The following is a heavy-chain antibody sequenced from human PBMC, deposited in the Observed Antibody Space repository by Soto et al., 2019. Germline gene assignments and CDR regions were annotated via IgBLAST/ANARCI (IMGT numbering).Heavy chain of an antibody. Sequence: GGSLRLSCSASGFTFGNFWMHWVRQAPGKGPEWVSRMTSDGRTIQYADSVKGRFTVSRDNAKSTMYLQMNSLRVEDTAVYYCARAEVDYWGPGTLVTVSS. CDR1: GFTFGNFW. J-gene: IGHJ4*02. CDR2: MTSDGRTI. CDR3: ARAEVDY. V-gene: IGHV3-74*03.